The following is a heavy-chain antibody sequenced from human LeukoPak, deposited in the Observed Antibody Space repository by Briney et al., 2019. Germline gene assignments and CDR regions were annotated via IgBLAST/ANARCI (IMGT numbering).Heavy chain of an antibody. J-gene: IGHJ4*02. V-gene: IGHV3-7*01. Sequence: GGSLRLSCAASGFTFNIYWMAWVRQAPGKGLEWVANIEQDGSTKYYADSVKGRFTISRDNAKNSLYLQMNSLRAEDTAVYYCARDYDGNLEYWGQGTPVTVSS. CDR3: ARDYDGNLEY. CDR2: IEQDGSTK. CDR1: GFTFNIYW. D-gene: IGHD4-23*01.